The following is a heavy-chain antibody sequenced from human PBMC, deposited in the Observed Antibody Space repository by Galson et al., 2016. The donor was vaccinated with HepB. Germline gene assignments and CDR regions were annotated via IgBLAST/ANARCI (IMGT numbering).Heavy chain of an antibody. CDR2: ISYDGSNQ. Sequence: SLRLSCAASGFTFNTYGMYWVRQAPGKGLEWVALISYDGSNQYYGDSVKGRFTISRDNSKNTLFLQMNSLRAEDTAVYFCAKDQDNCYTHRFCYGMDVWGQGTTVTVSS. J-gene: IGHJ6*02. CDR1: GFTFNTYG. V-gene: IGHV3-30*18. D-gene: IGHD2-21*01. CDR3: AKDQDNCYTHRFCYGMDV.